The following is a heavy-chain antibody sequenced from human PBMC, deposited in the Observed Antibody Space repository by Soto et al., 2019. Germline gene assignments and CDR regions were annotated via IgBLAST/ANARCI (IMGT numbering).Heavy chain of an antibody. CDR1: KFTFHNYA. CDR3: VKGEGEGAYSAYLKSHYYFDY. CDR2: ISRVEGST. J-gene: IGHJ4*02. V-gene: IGHV3-64D*08. D-gene: IGHD2-21*01. Sequence: GGSLRLSCSASKFTFHNYAMHWVRQAPGKGLEYVSGISRVEGSTYYADSVEGRFTISRDNSKNSLYLQMSSLRPEDTAVYYCVKGEGEGAYSAYLKSHYYFDYWGQGTLVTVSS.